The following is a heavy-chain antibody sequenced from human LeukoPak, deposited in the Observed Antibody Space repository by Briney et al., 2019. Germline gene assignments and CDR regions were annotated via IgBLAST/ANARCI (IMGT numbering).Heavy chain of an antibody. CDR2: IYYSGST. CDR1: GGSISSGGYY. D-gene: IGHD3-22*01. V-gene: IGHV4-31*03. CDR3: ARATYYYDSSGFDY. Sequence: SATLSLNCTVSGGSISSGGYYWSWIRQHPGKVLVWIGYIYYSGSTYYNPSLKSRVTISVDTSKNQFSLKPSSVTAADTAVYYCARATYYYDSSGFDYWGQGTLVTVSS. J-gene: IGHJ4*02.